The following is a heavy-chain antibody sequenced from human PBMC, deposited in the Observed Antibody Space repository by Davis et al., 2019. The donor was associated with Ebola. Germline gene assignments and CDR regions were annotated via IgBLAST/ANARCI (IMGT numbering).Heavy chain of an antibody. CDR2: IYYSGIT. Sequence: SETLSLTCTVSGGSISSYYWSWIRQPPRKGLEWIGSIYYSGITYYNPSLKSRVTISVDTSKNQFSLRLNSVTAADTAVYYCARGNSIPASGTGYCFDYWGQGNLVTVSS. D-gene: IGHD6-13*01. V-gene: IGHV4-39*07. CDR3: ARGNSIPASGTGYCFDY. J-gene: IGHJ4*02. CDR1: GGSISSYY.